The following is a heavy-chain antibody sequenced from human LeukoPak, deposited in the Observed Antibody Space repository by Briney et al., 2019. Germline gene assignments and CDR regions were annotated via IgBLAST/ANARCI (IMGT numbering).Heavy chain of an antibody. CDR1: GGSISSYY. Sequence: SETLSLTCTVSGGSISSYYWSWIRQPPGKGLEGIGYIYYSGSTNYNPSLKSRVTISVDTSKNQFSLKLTSVTAADTAVYYCARGAMVRGVILTHYFDFWGQGTLVTVSS. J-gene: IGHJ4*02. D-gene: IGHD3-10*01. CDR2: IYYSGST. V-gene: IGHV4-59*01. CDR3: ARGAMVRGVILTHYFDF.